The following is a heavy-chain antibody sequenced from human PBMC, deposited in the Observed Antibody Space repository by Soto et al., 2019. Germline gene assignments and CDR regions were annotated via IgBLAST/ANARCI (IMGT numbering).Heavy chain of an antibody. CDR2: INQDGSEK. V-gene: IGHV3-7*03. D-gene: IGHD4-17*01. CDR3: TRGGDYGGRQDAFDI. Sequence: EVQLVESGGGLVQPGGSLRLSCAASGFFFPTYWMSWVRQAPGKGLEWVADINQDGSEKYHVDSVKGRFTISRDNPKNSLYLQMNRLRAEDTAIYYCTRGGDYGGRQDAFDIWGQGTMVTVSS. J-gene: IGHJ3*02. CDR1: GFFFPTYW.